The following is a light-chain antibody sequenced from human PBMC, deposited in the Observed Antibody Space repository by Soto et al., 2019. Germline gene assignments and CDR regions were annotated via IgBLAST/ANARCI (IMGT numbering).Light chain of an antibody. J-gene: IGLJ1*01. CDR3: TSYAGGNNV. CDR1: SSDVGGYKY. V-gene: IGLV2-8*01. CDR2: EVN. Sequence: QSALTQPPSASGSPGQSVAISFTGTSSDVGGYKYVSWYQRHPGKVPTLMVYEVNKRPSGVPDRFSGSKSGNTASLTVAGLQAEDEADYYCTSYAGGNNVFGTGTKLTVL.